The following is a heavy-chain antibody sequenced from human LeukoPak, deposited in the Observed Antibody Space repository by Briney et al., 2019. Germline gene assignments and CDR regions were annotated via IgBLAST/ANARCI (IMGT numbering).Heavy chain of an antibody. CDR1: GFTYSSYA. CDR2: IRGSGEST. V-gene: IGHV3-23*01. CDR3: AQVRADFGRYFGS. D-gene: IGHD3-9*01. Sequence: RAGGSLRLSCAASGFTYSSYAMSWVRQAPGRGLEWVSSIRGSGESTYYTDSVKGRFTISIDNSQNTLYLQMNSLRGEDTAVYYCAQVRADFGRYFGSWGRGTLVTVSS. J-gene: IGHJ4*02.